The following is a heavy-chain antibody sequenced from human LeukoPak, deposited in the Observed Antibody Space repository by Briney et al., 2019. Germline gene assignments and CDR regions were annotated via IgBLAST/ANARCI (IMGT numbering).Heavy chain of an antibody. D-gene: IGHD2-2*01. CDR3: ATVGVVVPAARVRWWFDP. CDR2: FDPEDGET. CDR1: GYTLTELS. J-gene: IGHJ5*02. V-gene: IGHV1-24*01. Sequence: ASVKVSCKVSGYTLTELSMHWVRQAAGKGLEWMGGFDPEDGETIYAQKFKGRVTMTEDTSTDTAYMELSSLRSEDTAVYYCATVGVVVPAARVRWWFDPWGQGTLVTVSS.